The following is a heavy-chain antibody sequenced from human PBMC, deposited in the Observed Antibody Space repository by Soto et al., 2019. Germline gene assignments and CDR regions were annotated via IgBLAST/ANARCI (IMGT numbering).Heavy chain of an antibody. J-gene: IGHJ5*02. Sequence: QVQLVQSGAEVKKPGSSVKVSCKASGGTFSSYTISWVRQAPGQGLEWMGRIIPILGIANYAQKFQGRVTITADKSTSTAYMELSSLRSEDTAVYYCAILRDGYFSTIWFDPWGQGTLVTVSS. CDR1: GGTFSSYT. V-gene: IGHV1-69*02. D-gene: IGHD5-12*01. CDR3: AILRDGYFSTIWFDP. CDR2: IIPILGIA.